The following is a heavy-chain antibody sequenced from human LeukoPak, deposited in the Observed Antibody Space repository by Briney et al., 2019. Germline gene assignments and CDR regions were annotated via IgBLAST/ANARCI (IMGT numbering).Heavy chain of an antibody. CDR2: ISWNSGSI. CDR3: AKDISEYTIGPTAFDI. CDR1: GFTFDDYA. V-gene: IGHV3-9*01. D-gene: IGHD5-24*01. Sequence: PGGSLRLSCAASGFTFDDYAMHWVRQAPGKGLEWVSGISWNSGSIGYADSVKGRFTISRDNAKNSLYLQMNSLRAEDTALYYCAKDISEYTIGPTAFDIWGQGTMVTVSS. J-gene: IGHJ3*02.